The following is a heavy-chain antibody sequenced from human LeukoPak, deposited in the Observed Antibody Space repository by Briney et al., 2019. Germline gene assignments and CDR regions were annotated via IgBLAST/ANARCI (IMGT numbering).Heavy chain of an antibody. CDR2: ISGSGGTT. Sequence: GGSLRLSCAASGFTFSSYAMNWVRQAPGKGLEWVSAISGSGGTTYYADSVKGRFTISRDNSKNTLYLQMNSLRAEDTAVYYCAREPAAAGKNWFDPWGQGTLVTVSS. J-gene: IGHJ5*02. CDR3: AREPAAAGKNWFDP. CDR1: GFTFSSYA. D-gene: IGHD6-25*01. V-gene: IGHV3-23*01.